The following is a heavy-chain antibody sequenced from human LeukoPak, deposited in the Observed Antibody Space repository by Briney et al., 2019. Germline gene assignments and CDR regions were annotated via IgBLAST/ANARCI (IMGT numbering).Heavy chain of an antibody. CDR1: GGSISSSSYY. Sequence: KTSETLSLTCTVSGGSISSSSYYWGWIRQPPGKGLERIGSIYYSGSTYHNPSLKSRVTISVDTSKNQFSLKLSSVTAADTAVYYCARFRDGYYLDYWGQGTLVTVSS. V-gene: IGHV4-39*01. CDR3: ARFRDGYYLDY. D-gene: IGHD3-22*01. J-gene: IGHJ4*02. CDR2: IYYSGST.